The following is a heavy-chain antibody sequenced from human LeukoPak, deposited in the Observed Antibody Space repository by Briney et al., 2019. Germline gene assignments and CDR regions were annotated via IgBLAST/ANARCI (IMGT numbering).Heavy chain of an antibody. D-gene: IGHD3-3*01. V-gene: IGHV1-69*13. CDR1: GGTFSSYA. J-gene: IGHJ4*02. CDR3: ARDMDARWSGYYRFDY. CDR2: IIPIFGTA. Sequence: ASVKVSCKASGGTFSSYAISWVRQAPGQGLEWMGGIIPIFGTANYAQKFQGRVTITADESTSTAYMELSSLRSEDTAVYYCARDMDARWSGYYRFDYWGQGTLVTVSS.